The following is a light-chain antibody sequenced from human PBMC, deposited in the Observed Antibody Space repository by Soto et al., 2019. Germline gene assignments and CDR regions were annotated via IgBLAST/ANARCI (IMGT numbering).Light chain of an antibody. CDR1: QSVSSN. CDR2: GAS. J-gene: IGKJ4*01. V-gene: IGKV3-20*01. Sequence: EIVVTQSTSTLSLSPLEIATLSCRASQSVSSNLAWYQQKPGQAPRLLIYGASSRATGIPDRFSGSGSGTDFTLTISRLEPEDFAVYYCQQYGSSPLTFGGGTKVDIK. CDR3: QQYGSSPLT.